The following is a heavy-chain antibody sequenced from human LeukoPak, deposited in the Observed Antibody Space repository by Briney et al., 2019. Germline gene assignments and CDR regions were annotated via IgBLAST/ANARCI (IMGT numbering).Heavy chain of an antibody. CDR1: EYTFTGYY. J-gene: IGHJ6*03. CDR3: ARATSEQQLAYYYYYYMDV. Sequence: ASVKVSCKTSEYTFTGYYMHWVRQAPGQGLEWMGWINPNSGDTNYAQKFQGRVTMTRDTSISTAYMELSRLRSDDTAVYYCARATSEQQLAYYYYYYMDVWGKGTTVTISS. V-gene: IGHV1-2*02. D-gene: IGHD6-13*01. CDR2: INPNSGDT.